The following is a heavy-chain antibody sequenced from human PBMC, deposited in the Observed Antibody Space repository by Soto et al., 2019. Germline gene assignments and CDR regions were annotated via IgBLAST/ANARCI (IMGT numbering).Heavy chain of an antibody. CDR3: AHSRWTRWLQLHYFDY. J-gene: IGHJ4*02. CDR2: IYWNDDK. Sequence: QITLKESGPTLVNPTQTLTLTCTFSGFSLSTSGVGVGWIRQPPGKALEWLALIYWNDDKRYSPSLKSRLTITKDTSKNQVVLTMTNMDPVDTATYYCAHSRWTRWLQLHYFDYWGQGTLVTVSS. V-gene: IGHV2-5*01. CDR1: GFSLSTSGVG. D-gene: IGHD5-12*01.